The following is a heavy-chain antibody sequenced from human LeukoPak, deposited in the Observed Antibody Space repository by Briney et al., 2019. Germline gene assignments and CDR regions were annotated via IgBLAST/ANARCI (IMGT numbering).Heavy chain of an antibody. Sequence: ASVKVSCKASGYTFTSYYMHWVRQAPGQGLEWMGIINPSGGSTSYAQKFQGRVTMTRDTSTSTVYMELSSLRSEDTAVYYCARQYYDILTGAYYFDYWGQGTLVTVSS. CDR2: INPSGGST. CDR1: GYTFTSYY. J-gene: IGHJ4*02. V-gene: IGHV1-46*01. CDR3: ARQYYDILTGAYYFDY. D-gene: IGHD3-9*01.